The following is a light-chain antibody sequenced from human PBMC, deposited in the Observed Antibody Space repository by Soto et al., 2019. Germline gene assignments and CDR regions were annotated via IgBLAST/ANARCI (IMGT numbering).Light chain of an antibody. V-gene: IGLV2-8*01. Sequence: LTQPPSASGSPGQSVTISCTGTSSDVGAYKFVSWYQQNPGKAPKLIIYDVTKRPTGVPDRFSGSKSGNTASLTVSGLQAEDEADYYCSSYAGNSNYVFGSGTKVTVL. CDR2: DVT. CDR3: SSYAGNSNYV. J-gene: IGLJ1*01. CDR1: SSDVGAYKF.